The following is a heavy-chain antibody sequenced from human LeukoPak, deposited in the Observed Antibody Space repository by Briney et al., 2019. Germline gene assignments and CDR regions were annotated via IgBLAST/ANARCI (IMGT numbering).Heavy chain of an antibody. V-gene: IGHV3-33*01. J-gene: IGHJ4*02. CDR3: ARDRLTALFDY. CDR1: GFTFSSYG. D-gene: IGHD5-18*01. Sequence: PGGSLRLSCAASGFTFSSYGMHWVRQAPGMGLEWVAVIWYDGSNKYYADSVKGRFTISRDNSKNTLYLQMNSLRAEDTAVYYCARDRLTALFDYWGQGTLVTVSS. CDR2: IWYDGSNK.